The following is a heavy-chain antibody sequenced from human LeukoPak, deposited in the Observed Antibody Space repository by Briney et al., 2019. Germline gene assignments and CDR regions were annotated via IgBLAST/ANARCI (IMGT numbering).Heavy chain of an antibody. V-gene: IGHV4-39*01. Sequence: PSETLSLTCTVSGASISSSTDYWGWIRQAPGKGLEWIGSGFYGGSAHYNPALKSRATISVNTSKNQFSLKLRSVTAADAAMYYCARQFATASADTRGYFDFWGQGTVVTVSS. CDR1: GASISSSTDY. CDR3: ARQFATASADTRGYFDF. J-gene: IGHJ4*02. CDR2: GFYGGSA. D-gene: IGHD2-2*01.